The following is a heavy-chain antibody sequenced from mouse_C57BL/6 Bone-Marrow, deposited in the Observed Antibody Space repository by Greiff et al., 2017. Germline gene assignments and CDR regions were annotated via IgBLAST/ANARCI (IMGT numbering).Heavy chain of an antibody. V-gene: IGHV1-64*01. CDR1: GYTFTSYW. CDR3: ARSRSYDGRFAY. CDR2: IHPNSGST. J-gene: IGHJ3*01. Sequence: QVQLQQPGAELVKPGASVKLSCKASGYTFTSYWMHWVKQRPGQGLEWIGMIHPNSGSTNYNEKFKSKATLTVDKSSSTAYMQLSSLTSEDSAVYCCARSRSYDGRFAYWGQGTLVTVSA. D-gene: IGHD2-3*01.